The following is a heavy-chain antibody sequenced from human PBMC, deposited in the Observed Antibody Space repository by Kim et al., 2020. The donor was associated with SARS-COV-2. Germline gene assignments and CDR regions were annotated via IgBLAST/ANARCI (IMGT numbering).Heavy chain of an antibody. D-gene: IGHD5-18*01. J-gene: IGHJ4*02. CDR1: GGYISSGGYY. V-gene: IGHV4-31*03. Sequence: SETLSLTCTVSGGYISSGGYYWSWIRQHPGKGLEWIGYIYYSGSTYYNPSLKSRVTISVDTSKNQFSLKLSSVTAADTAVYYCARGADTAMASFDYWGQGTLVTVSS. CDR3: ARGADTAMASFDY. CDR2: IYYSGST.